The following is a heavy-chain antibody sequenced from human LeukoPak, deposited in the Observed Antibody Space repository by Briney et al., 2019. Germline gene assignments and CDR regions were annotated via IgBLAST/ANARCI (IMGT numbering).Heavy chain of an antibody. J-gene: IGHJ4*02. V-gene: IGHV1-18*04. Sequence: ASVKVSCKASGYTFTSYGISWVRQAPGQGLEWMGWISAYNGNTNYAQKLQGRVTMTTDTSTSTAYMELRSLRSDEPAVYYCARANIPQYDYGDSPPAYWGQGTLDTVSS. CDR3: ARANIPQYDYGDSPPAY. D-gene: IGHD4-17*01. CDR1: GYTFTSYG. CDR2: ISAYNGNT.